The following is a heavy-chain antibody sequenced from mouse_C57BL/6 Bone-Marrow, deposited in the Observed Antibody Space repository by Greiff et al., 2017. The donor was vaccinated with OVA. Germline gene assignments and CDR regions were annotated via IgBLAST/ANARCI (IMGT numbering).Heavy chain of an antibody. CDR1: GYTFTDYY. Sequence: VQLVESGAELVRPGASVKLSCKASGYTFTDYYINWVKQRPGQGLEWIARIYPGSGNTYYNEKFKGKATLTAEKSSSTAYMQLSSLTSEDSAVYFCARRGYDPYFDYWGQGTTLTVSS. CDR2: IYPGSGNT. J-gene: IGHJ2*01. V-gene: IGHV1-76*01. CDR3: ARRGYDPYFDY. D-gene: IGHD2-3*01.